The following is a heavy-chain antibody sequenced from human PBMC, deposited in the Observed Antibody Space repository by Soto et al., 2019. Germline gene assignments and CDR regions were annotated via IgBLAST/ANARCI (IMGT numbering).Heavy chain of an antibody. D-gene: IGHD3-10*01. CDR3: ARSITMVRGVIKSLSY. V-gene: IGHV1-3*01. CDR2: INAGNGNT. Sequence: QVPLVQSGAEVKKPGASVKVSCKASGYTFTSYAMHWVRQAPGQRLEWMGWINAGNGNTKYSQKFQGRVTITRDTSASTAYMELSSLRSEDTAVYYCARSITMVRGVIKSLSYWGQGTLVTVSS. J-gene: IGHJ4*02. CDR1: GYTFTSYA.